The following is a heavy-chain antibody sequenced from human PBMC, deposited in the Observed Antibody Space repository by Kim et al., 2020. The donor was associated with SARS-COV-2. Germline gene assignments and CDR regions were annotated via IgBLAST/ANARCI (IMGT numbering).Heavy chain of an antibody. J-gene: IGHJ6*02. CDR1: GGSFSGYY. V-gene: IGHV4-34*01. D-gene: IGHD6-13*01. CDR2: INHSGST. CDR3: ARGSSSWYPHYGLGD. Sequence: SETLSLTCAVYGGSFSGYYWSWIRQPPGKGLEWIGEINHSGSTNYNPSLKSRVTISVDTSKNQFSLKLSSVTAADTAVYYCARGSSSWYPHYGLGDWGQG.